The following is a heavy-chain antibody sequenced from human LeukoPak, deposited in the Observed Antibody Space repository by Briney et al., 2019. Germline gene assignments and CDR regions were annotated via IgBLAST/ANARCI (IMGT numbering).Heavy chain of an antibody. D-gene: IGHD3-10*01. CDR2: IKQDESEK. CDR1: GFTFSSYW. CDR3: AKHFSSRGSGAWFDP. Sequence: AGDSLRLSCAASGFTFSSYWMTWVRQAPGKGLEWVANIKQDESEKYYVDSLKGRFTISRDNAKNLLYLQMNSLRAEDTAVYYCAKHFSSRGSGAWFDPWGQGTLVTVSS. J-gene: IGHJ5*02. V-gene: IGHV3-7*03.